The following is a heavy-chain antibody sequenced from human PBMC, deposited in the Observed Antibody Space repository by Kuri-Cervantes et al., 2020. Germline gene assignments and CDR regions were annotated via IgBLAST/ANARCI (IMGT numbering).Heavy chain of an antibody. J-gene: IGHJ4*02. V-gene: IGHV4-31*02. Sequence: SCTVSGGSISSGGYYWSWIRQHPGKGLEWIGYIYYSGSTYYNPSLKSRVTISVDTSKNQFSLKLSSVTAADTAVYYCAREDIMSSAPTNWGQGTLVTVSS. CDR2: IYYSGST. CDR1: GGSISSGGYY. CDR3: AREDIMSSAPTN. D-gene: IGHD5-12*01.